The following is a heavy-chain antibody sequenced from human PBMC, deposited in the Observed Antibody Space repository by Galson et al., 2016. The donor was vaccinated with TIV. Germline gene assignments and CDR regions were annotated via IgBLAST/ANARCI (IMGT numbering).Heavy chain of an antibody. CDR3: AHRLTHWKDLFDY. J-gene: IGHJ4*02. CDR2: IYWNDDK. D-gene: IGHD1-1*01. CDR1: GFSVTTYSVG. V-gene: IGHV2-5*01. Sequence: PALVKPTQTLTLTCTCSGFSVTTYSVGVGWIRQPPGKAPEWLALIYWNDDKKYSPSLKSRLTITKVSSRNQVVLTLTNVDPVDTATYSCAHRLTHWKDLFDYGGQGVLVTFSS.